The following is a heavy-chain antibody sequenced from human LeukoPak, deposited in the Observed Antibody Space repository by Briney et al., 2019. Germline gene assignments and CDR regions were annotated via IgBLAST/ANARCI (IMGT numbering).Heavy chain of an antibody. CDR3: AKDVRRAEYCSATTCYTSSFDY. D-gene: IGHD2-2*02. V-gene: IGHV3-23*01. Sequence: GGSLRLSCAASGFRFKNFGMTWVRQAPGKGLEWVSTISASGGGAYYADSVKGRFAISRDNSKDTLSLQMNTLRAEDTAVYYCAKDVRRAEYCSATTCYTSSFDYWGQGTLVTVSS. CDR2: ISASGGGA. J-gene: IGHJ4*02. CDR1: GFRFKNFG.